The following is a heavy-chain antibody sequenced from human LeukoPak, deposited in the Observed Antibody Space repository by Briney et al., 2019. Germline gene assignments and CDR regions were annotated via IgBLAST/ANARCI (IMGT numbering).Heavy chain of an antibody. D-gene: IGHD3-16*02. CDR1: GGSISSSSYY. Sequence: SETLSLTCTVSGGSISSSSYYWGWIRQPPGKGLEWIGSIYYSGSTYYNPSLKSRVTISVDTSKNQFSLKLSSVTAADTAVYYCARQVVMITFGGVIAPHFDYWGQGTLVTVSS. J-gene: IGHJ4*02. V-gene: IGHV4-39*01. CDR3: ARQVVMITFGGVIAPHFDY. CDR2: IYYSGST.